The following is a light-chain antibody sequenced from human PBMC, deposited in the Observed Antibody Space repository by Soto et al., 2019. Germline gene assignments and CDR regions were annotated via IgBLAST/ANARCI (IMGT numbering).Light chain of an antibody. J-gene: IGLJ1*01. CDR1: SSNIGAGYG. CDR3: ESYDNSLDTSYV. CDR2: DNT. Sequence: QSVLTQPPSVSGAPGQRITISCSGTSSNIGAGYGVHWYQHLPGTATKLLIFDNTHRPSGVPDRFSGSRAGTSASLAITGLPADDEGYYYCESYDNSLDTSYVFGSGTKVTVL. V-gene: IGLV1-40*01.